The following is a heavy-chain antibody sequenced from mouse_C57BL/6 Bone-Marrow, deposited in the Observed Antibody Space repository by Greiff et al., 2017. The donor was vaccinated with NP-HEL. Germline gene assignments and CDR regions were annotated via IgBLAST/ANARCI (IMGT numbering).Heavy chain of an antibody. D-gene: IGHD2-4*01. CDR2: IDPSDSYT. CDR3: TGIYYDYDGGFAY. V-gene: IGHV1-69*01. J-gene: IGHJ3*01. Sequence: QVQLQQPGAELVMPGASVKLSCKASGYTFTSYWMHWVKQRPGQGLEWIGEIDPSDSYTNYNQKFKGKSTLTVDKSSSTAYMQLSSLTSEDTAVYYCTGIYYDYDGGFAYWGQGTLVTVSA. CDR1: GYTFTSYW.